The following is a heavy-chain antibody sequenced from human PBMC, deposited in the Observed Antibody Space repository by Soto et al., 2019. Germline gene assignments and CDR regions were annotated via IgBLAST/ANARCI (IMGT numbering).Heavy chain of an antibody. D-gene: IGHD3-3*01. CDR1: GFSLSTSGVG. J-gene: IGHJ6*02. CDR2: IYWDGVK. CDR3: AHSRPQNYDFWSGYYTMDV. V-gene: IGHV2-5*02. Sequence: QITLKESGPTLVKPTQTLTLTCTFSGFSLSTSGVGVGWIRQPPGKALEWLALIYWDGVKLYSPSLKSRLTITKDTSKNQVVLTMTNMDPVDTATYYCAHSRPQNYDFWSGYYTMDVWGQGTTVTVSS.